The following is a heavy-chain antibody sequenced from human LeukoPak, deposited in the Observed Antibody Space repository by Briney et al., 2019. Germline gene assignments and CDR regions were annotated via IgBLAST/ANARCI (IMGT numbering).Heavy chain of an antibody. CDR2: INPSGGST. Sequence: ASVKVSCKASGSTFTSYYMHWVRQAPGQGLEWMGIINPSGGSTSYAQKFQGRVTMTRDMSTSTFYLELSSPRSEDTAVYYCARGSYDFWSGYRYYFDYWGQGTLVTVSS. J-gene: IGHJ4*02. V-gene: IGHV1-46*03. CDR3: ARGSYDFWSGYRYYFDY. CDR1: GSTFTSYY. D-gene: IGHD3-3*01.